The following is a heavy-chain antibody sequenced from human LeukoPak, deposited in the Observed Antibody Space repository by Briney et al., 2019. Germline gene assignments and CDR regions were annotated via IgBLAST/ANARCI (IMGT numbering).Heavy chain of an antibody. CDR3: ASWGPIAARRAFDI. D-gene: IGHD6-6*01. J-gene: IGHJ3*02. V-gene: IGHV1-2*02. Sequence: ASVKVSCKASGYIFSGYYMHWVRQAPGQGLEWMGWINPNSGDTNYAQKFQGRVTMTRDTSISTAYMELSRLRSDDTAVYYCASWGPIAARRAFDIWGQGTMVTVSS. CDR1: GYIFSGYY. CDR2: INPNSGDT.